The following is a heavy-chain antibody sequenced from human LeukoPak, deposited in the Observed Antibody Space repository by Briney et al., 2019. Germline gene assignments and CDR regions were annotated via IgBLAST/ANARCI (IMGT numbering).Heavy chain of an antibody. D-gene: IGHD1-1*01. CDR2: INPTVGSP. Sequence: ASVKVSCKASGYTLTTYYIHWVRQSPGPRLEWMGRINPTVGSPDYAQRFQGRVTMTADTSTSTVFMELSSLRSEDTAVYYCTRGLGGTTLQSDWFDPWGQGTLVTVSS. CDR1: GYTLTTYY. V-gene: IGHV1-46*01. J-gene: IGHJ5*02. CDR3: TRGLGGTTLQSDWFDP.